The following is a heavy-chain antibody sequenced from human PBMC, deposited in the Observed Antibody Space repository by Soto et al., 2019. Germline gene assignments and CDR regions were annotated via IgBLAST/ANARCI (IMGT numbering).Heavy chain of an antibody. V-gene: IGHV1-2*02. CDR1: GYTFTDHY. Sequence: QVQLVQSGAEVKEPGASVKVSCKASGYTFTDHYMHWVRQAPEQGLEWMGWINPNSGGTKSAQQFQGRVTMTRDTSISTAFMELSRLTFDDTAVYYCARGKEIPDYWNFDLWGRGMLVTVSS. CDR3: ARGKEIPDYWNFDL. CDR2: INPNSGGT. J-gene: IGHJ2*01. D-gene: IGHD2-2*02.